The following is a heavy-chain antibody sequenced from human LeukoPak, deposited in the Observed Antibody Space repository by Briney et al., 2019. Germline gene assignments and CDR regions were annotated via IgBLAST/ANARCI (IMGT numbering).Heavy chain of an antibody. J-gene: IGHJ6*03. V-gene: IGHV3-21*01. Sequence: GGSLRLSCAASGFTFSSYSMNWVRQAPGKGLEWISSISSSSSYTYYADSVKGRFTISRDKAKNSLYLQMNSLRAEDTAVYYCERGRIQLWRSDYYYIDVWGKRTTVTVSS. D-gene: IGHD5-18*01. CDR3: ERGRIQLWRSDYYYIDV. CDR2: ISSSSSYT. CDR1: GFTFSSYS.